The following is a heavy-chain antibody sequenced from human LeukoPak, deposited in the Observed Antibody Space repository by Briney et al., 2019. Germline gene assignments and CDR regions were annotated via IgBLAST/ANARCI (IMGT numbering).Heavy chain of an antibody. CDR1: GGSISSYY. Sequence: SETLSLTCTVSGGSISSYYWSWIRQPPGKGLEWIGYIYYSGSTNYNPSLKSRVTISVDTSKNQFSLKLSSVTAADTAVYYCARVVSSSWPEVEYNWFDPWGQGTLVTVSS. CDR3: ARVVSSSWPEVEYNWFDP. CDR2: IYYSGST. J-gene: IGHJ5*02. D-gene: IGHD6-13*01. V-gene: IGHV4-59*01.